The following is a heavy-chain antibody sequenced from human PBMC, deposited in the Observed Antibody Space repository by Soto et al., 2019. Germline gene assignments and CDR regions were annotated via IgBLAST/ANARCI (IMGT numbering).Heavy chain of an antibody. CDR2: ISAYNGNT. J-gene: IGHJ6*02. D-gene: IGHD2-2*02. CDR3: ARDFGYCSSTSCYTPYYYYGMDV. CDR1: GYTFTSYG. Sequence: ASVKVSCKASGYTFTSYGISWVRQAPGQGLEWMGWISAYNGNTNYAQKLQGRVTMTTDTSTSTAYMELRSLRSGDTAVYYCARDFGYCSSTSCYTPYYYYGMDVWGQGTTVTVSS. V-gene: IGHV1-18*04.